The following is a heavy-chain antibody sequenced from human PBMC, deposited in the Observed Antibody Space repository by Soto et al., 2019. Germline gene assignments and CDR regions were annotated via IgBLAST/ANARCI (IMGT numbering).Heavy chain of an antibody. J-gene: IGHJ5*02. V-gene: IGHV4-31*03. CDR1: GGSIISGGYY. CDR3: ARAAAGTAWFDP. Sequence: SETLSLTCTVSGGSIISGGYYCSCIRQHPWSGLELIGYIYYSGSTYYNPSLKSRVTISVDTSKNQFSLKLSSVTAADTAVYYCARAAAGTAWFDPWGKGPLGTVSS. D-gene: IGHD6-13*01. CDR2: IYYSGST.